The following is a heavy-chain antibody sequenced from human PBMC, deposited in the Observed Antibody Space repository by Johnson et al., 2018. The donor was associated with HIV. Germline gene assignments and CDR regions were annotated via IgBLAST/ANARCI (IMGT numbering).Heavy chain of an antibody. D-gene: IGHD2-21*01. CDR3: AKAEGEIRGAFDI. Sequence: QVQLVESGGGVVQPGRSLRLSCAASGFTFSSYALHWVRQAPGKGLECVAVISYDGSNIYYADSVKGRFTISRDNSKKTLYLQMNSLRAEDTAVYYCAKAEGEIRGAFDIWGQGTMVTVSS. J-gene: IGHJ3*02. CDR1: GFTFSSYA. CDR2: ISYDGSNI. V-gene: IGHV3-30-3*01.